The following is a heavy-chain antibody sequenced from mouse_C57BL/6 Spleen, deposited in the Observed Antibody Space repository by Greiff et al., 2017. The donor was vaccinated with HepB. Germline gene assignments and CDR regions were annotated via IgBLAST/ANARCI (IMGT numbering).Heavy chain of an antibody. Sequence: QVQLQQPGAELVKPGASVKLSCKASGYTFTSYWMHWVKQRPGRGLEWIGRIDPNSGGTKYNEKFKSKATLTVDKPSSTAYMQLSSLTSEDSAVYYCARFITTVVATGYFDYWGQGTTLTVSS. J-gene: IGHJ2*01. D-gene: IGHD1-1*01. CDR3: ARFITTVVATGYFDY. V-gene: IGHV1-72*01. CDR2: IDPNSGGT. CDR1: GYTFTSYW.